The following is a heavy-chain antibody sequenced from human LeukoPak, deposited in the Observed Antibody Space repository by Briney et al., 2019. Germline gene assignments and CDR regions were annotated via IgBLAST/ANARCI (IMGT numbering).Heavy chain of an antibody. Sequence: GGSLTLSCAATGFTFSSYEMNWVRQAPGKGLEWVSYISSSGSTIYYADSVKGRFTISRDNAKNSLYLQMNSLRAEDTAVYYCARVKAALDAFDIWGQGTMVTVSS. CDR1: GFTFSSYE. J-gene: IGHJ3*02. D-gene: IGHD6-13*01. V-gene: IGHV3-48*03. CDR2: ISSSGSTI. CDR3: ARVKAALDAFDI.